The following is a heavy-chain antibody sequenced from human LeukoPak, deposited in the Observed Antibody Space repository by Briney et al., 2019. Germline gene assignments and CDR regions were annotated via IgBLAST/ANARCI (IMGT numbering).Heavy chain of an antibody. J-gene: IGHJ4*02. CDR3: ARRRYSSDPYYFDY. V-gene: IGHV3-30-3*01. Sequence: GGSLRLSCAASGFTFSSYAMHWARQAPGKGLEGVAVISYDGSNKYYADSVKGRFTISRDNSKNTLYLQINSLRAEDTAVYYCARRRYSSDPYYFDYWGQGTLVTVSS. CDR1: GFTFSSYA. D-gene: IGHD6-19*01. CDR2: ISYDGSNK.